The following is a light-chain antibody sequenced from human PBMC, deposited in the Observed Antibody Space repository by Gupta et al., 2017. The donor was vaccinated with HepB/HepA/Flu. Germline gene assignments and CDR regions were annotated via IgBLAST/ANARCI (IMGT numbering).Light chain of an antibody. CDR3: NSYTTSSTWV. J-gene: IGLJ3*02. CDR1: SSDVGGYNY. Sequence: QSALTQPASVSGSPVQSITISCTGTSSDVGGYNYVSWYQQHPGKAPKLILCDVTNRPSGVSTRFSGSKSGNTASLTISVLQAEDEAYYYCNSYTTSSTWVFGGGTKLTVL. V-gene: IGLV2-14*03. CDR2: DVT.